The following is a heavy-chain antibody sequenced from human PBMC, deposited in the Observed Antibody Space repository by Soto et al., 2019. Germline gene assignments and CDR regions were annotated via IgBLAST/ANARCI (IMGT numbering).Heavy chain of an antibody. V-gene: IGHV4-30-4*01. J-gene: IGHJ5*02. D-gene: IGHD6-19*01. CDR1: GGSISSGDYY. CDR3: AREPPETSKSNPYSSGWYNWFDP. CDR2: IYYSGST. Sequence: SETLSLTCTVSGGSISSGDYYWSWIRQPPGKGLEWIGYIYYSGSTYYNPSLKSRVTISVDTSKNQFSLKLSSVTAADTAVYYCAREPPETSKSNPYSSGWYNWFDPWGQGTLVTVSS.